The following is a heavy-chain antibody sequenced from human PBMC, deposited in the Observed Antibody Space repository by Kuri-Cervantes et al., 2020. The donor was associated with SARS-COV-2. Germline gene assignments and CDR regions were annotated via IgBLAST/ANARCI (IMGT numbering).Heavy chain of an antibody. CDR1: GDNFSAYY. Sequence: ASVKVSCKSSGDNFSAYYVHWVRQAPGQGLEWMGWINPNSGGTKYAQKFQGRVTMTRDTSISTAYMELSRLRSDDTAVYYCARDSEILYGSTSCPDYWGQGTLVTVSS. CDR3: ARDSEILYGSTSCPDY. V-gene: IGHV1-2*02. D-gene: IGHD2-2*01. J-gene: IGHJ4*02. CDR2: INPNSGGT.